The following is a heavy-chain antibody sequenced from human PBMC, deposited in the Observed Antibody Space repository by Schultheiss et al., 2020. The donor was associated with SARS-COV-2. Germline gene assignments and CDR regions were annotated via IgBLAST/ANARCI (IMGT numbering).Heavy chain of an antibody. CDR3: ARGLTMVRGVPFYYFDY. J-gene: IGHJ4*02. D-gene: IGHD3-10*01. CDR1: GGSISSGGYS. Sequence: SETLSLTCAVSGGSISSGGYSWSWIRQPPGKGLEWIGYIYHSGSTYYNPSLKIRVTISVDRSKNQFSLKLSSVTAADTAVYYCARGLTMVRGVPFYYFDYWGQGTLVTVSS. V-gene: IGHV4-30-2*01. CDR2: IYHSGST.